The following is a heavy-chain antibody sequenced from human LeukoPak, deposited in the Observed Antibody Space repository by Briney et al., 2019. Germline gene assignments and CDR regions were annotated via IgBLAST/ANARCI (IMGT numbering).Heavy chain of an antibody. CDR2: INHSGST. V-gene: IGHV4-34*01. CDR1: GGSFSGYY. Sequence: SETLSLTCAVYGGSFSGYYWSWIRQPPGKGLEWIGEINHSGSTNYNPSLKSRVTISVDTSKNQFSLKLSSVTAADTAVYYCARAEMATGVCDYWGQGTLVTVSS. D-gene: IGHD5-24*01. J-gene: IGHJ4*02. CDR3: ARAEMATGVCDY.